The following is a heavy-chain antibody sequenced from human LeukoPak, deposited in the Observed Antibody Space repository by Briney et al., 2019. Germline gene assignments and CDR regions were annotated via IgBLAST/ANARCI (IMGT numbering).Heavy chain of an antibody. CDR1: GFTFSSFS. D-gene: IGHD5-18*01. CDR2: IYSGGST. Sequence: GGSLRLSCAASGFTFSSFSMNWVRQAPGKGLEWVSVIYSGGSTYYADSVKGRFTISRDNSKNTLYLQMNSLRAEDTAVYYCARGPPGYSYGSYYFDYWGQGTLVTVSS. CDR3: ARGPPGYSYGSYYFDY. J-gene: IGHJ4*02. V-gene: IGHV3-53*01.